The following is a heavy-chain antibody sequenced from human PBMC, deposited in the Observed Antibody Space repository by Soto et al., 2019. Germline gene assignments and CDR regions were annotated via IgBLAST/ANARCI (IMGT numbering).Heavy chain of an antibody. CDR1: GYSFTTYG. J-gene: IGHJ6*02. D-gene: IGHD1-1*01. V-gene: IGHV1-18*01. Sequence: QVQLVQSRGEVKKPGASVKVSCKTSGYSFTTYGISWVRQAPGQGLEWMGWISGYNGNTNYAQKLQVRVTMTTDTSTSTAYMELRSLRSDDTAVYYCAREGPAHWYYYGMDVWGQGSTVTVSS. CDR3: AREGPAHWYYYGMDV. CDR2: ISGYNGNT.